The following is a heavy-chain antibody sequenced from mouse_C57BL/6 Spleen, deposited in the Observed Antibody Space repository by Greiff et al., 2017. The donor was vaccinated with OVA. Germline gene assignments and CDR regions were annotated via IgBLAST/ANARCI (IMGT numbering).Heavy chain of an antibody. Sequence: EVQLQQSGPELVKPGASVKISCKASGYTFTDYYMNWVKQSHGKSLEWIGDINPNNGGTSYNQKFKGKATLTVDKSSSTAYMELRSLTSEDSAVYYCARNVVLLYPYYFDYWGQGTTLTVSS. CDR1: GYTFTDYY. V-gene: IGHV1-26*01. CDR3: ARNVVLLYPYYFDY. J-gene: IGHJ2*01. CDR2: INPNNGGT. D-gene: IGHD2-1*01.